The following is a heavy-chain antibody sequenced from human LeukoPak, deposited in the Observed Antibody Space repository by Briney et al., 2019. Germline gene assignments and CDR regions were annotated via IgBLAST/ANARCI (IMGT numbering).Heavy chain of an antibody. CDR1: GDSISTYQ. CDR2: ISYSGGT. V-gene: IGHV4-59*01. Sequence: PSETLSLTCTVSGDSISTYQWSWIRKPPGKGLEWIGYISYSGGTMYNPSLRSRVTISIDTSKNQFSLKLSSVTAADTAVYYCARVGRGDHTWGSCSFDYWGQGALVTVSS. J-gene: IGHJ4*02. CDR3: ARVGRGDHTWGSCSFDY. D-gene: IGHD3-16*01.